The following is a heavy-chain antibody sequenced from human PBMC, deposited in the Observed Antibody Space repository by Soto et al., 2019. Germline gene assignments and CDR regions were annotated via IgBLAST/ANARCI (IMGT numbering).Heavy chain of an antibody. CDR1: GFPFSNYA. CDR2: ISGGGDST. V-gene: IGHV3-23*01. CDR3: AKPLSAYYYYGMDV. D-gene: IGHD3-10*01. J-gene: IGHJ6*02. Sequence: EVQLLESGGGLVQPGGSLSLSCAASGFPFSNYALSWVRQAPGKGLEWVSTISGGGDSTHYADSVKGRFAISRDNSKSTLHLQMSSLRAADTGVYYCAKPLSAYYYYGMDVWGQGTTVTVSS.